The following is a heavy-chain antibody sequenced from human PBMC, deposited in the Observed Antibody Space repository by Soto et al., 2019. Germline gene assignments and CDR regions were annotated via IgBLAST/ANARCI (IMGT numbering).Heavy chain of an antibody. V-gene: IGHV5-51*01. CDR2: IYPRDSDT. Sequence: PGESLKISCKGSGYSFIRYWIGWVRQMPGKGLEWMGIIYPRDSDTRYSPSFQGQVTISADKSISTAYLQWSSLKASDTAMYYCARVRESTAAFYYWGQGTLVTVSS. CDR1: GYSFIRYW. J-gene: IGHJ4*02. CDR3: ARVRESTAAFYY. D-gene: IGHD2-8*02.